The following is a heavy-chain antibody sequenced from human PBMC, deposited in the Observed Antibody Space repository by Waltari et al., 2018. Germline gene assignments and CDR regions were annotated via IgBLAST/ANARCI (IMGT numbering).Heavy chain of an antibody. CDR2: INIDGGYF. CDR3: ARKGGRGYPYGPFYYDY. D-gene: IGHD5-18*01. J-gene: IGHJ4*02. V-gene: IGHV3-74*01. Sequence: EVQLVESGGGLVQPGGSLRLSCSASGFSFGAYWRPWVRQAPGKGLEWVARINIDGGYFSYTDSVKGRFTISRDNAKNTVFLQLNSVRAEDTAVYYCARKGGRGYPYGPFYYDYWGQGTLVTVSS. CDR1: GFSFGAYW.